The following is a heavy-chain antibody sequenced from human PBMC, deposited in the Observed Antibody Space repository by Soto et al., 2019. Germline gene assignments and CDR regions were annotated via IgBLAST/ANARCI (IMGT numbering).Heavy chain of an antibody. CDR1: GFSLSTSGVG. CDR2: IYWDDDK. J-gene: IGHJ4*02. V-gene: IGHV2-5*02. CDR3: AHRGPPTHFDY. D-gene: IGHD4-17*01. Sequence: QITLKESGPTLVKPTQTLTLTCTFSGFSLSTSGVGVGWIRQPPGKALEWLALIYWDDDKRYSPSLKSRRTSTQDASKNQVVLTMTNMDPVDTATYYCAHRGPPTHFDYWGQGTLVTVSS.